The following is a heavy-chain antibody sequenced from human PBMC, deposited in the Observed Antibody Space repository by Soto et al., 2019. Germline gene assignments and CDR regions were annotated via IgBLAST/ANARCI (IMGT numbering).Heavy chain of an antibody. CDR2: VSGSGGST. CDR1: GFTFSSYA. J-gene: IGHJ6*02. CDR3: AKNLWRYFDFDGMDV. V-gene: IGHV3-23*01. Sequence: EVQLLESGGGLVQPGGSLRLSCAASGFTFSSYAMSWVRQAPGKGLEWVSAVSGSGGSTYYADSVKGRFTISRDNSKNPLYLQMNSLRAEDTAVYYCAKNLWRYFDFDGMDVWGQGTTVTVSS. D-gene: IGHD3-9*01.